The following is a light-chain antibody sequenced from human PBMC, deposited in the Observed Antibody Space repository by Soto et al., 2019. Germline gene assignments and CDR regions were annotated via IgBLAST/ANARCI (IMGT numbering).Light chain of an antibody. J-gene: IGKJ5*01. V-gene: IGKV2-30*02. CDR2: KVY. CDR1: QSVVHSDGIAY. Sequence: DVLITQSPLSLPATLGHPASMACRANQSVVHSDGIAYFSWFQQRQGRSPRRIIYKVYNRESGVKDRFSGSGSGNDFAMKIRRVEDEDVGVYYCMKGTHWQINCGHGTRRELK. CDR3: MKGTHWQIN.